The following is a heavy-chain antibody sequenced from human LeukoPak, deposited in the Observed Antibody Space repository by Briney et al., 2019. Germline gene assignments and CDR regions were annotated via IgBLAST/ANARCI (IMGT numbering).Heavy chain of an antibody. CDR1: GFTFSSYN. CDR3: AREIRDSYGYGDWFDP. D-gene: IGHD5-18*01. Sequence: GGSLRLSCAASGFTFSSYNMNWVRQAPGKGLEWVSSISSSSSYIYYADSVKGRFTISRDNAKNSLYLQMNSLRAEDTAVYYCAREIRDSYGYGDWFDPWGQGTLVTVSS. V-gene: IGHV3-21*01. J-gene: IGHJ5*02. CDR2: ISSSSSYI.